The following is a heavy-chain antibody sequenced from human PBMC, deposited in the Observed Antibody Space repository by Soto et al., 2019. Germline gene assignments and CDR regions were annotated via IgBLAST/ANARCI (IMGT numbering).Heavy chain of an antibody. D-gene: IGHD3-10*01. V-gene: IGHV3-23*01. Sequence: EVQLLESGGGLVQPGGSLRLSCAASRFTLADYAMSWVRQAPGGRLEWVSTISGDSTYYLESVKGRFTISRDNSENTLHLQVNSLRAEDTAVYYCAKVVFMGSLPYAFDIWGQGTLVTVSS. CDR1: RFTLADYA. J-gene: IGHJ3*02. CDR3: AKVVFMGSLPYAFDI. CDR2: ISGDST.